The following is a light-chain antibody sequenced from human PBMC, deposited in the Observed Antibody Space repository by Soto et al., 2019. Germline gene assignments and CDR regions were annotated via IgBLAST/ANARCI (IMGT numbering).Light chain of an antibody. J-gene: IGKJ1*01. CDR3: QQYSVYWT. Sequence: DSQMTQSPSSVSASVGDRVTITCRASQGISSWLAWYQQKPGKAPKVLIYDASSWAGGVPSRFTGSGSGTEFTLTINSLQPDDFATYYCQQYSVYWTFGQGTKVDIK. V-gene: IGKV1-5*01. CDR2: DAS. CDR1: QGISSW.